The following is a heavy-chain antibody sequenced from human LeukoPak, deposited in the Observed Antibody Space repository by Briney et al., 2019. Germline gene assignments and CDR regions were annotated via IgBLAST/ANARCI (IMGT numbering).Heavy chain of an antibody. CDR3: ARADYYDSSGPDYYGMDV. CDR2: IYYSGST. Sequence: SETLFLTCTVSGGSISSYKWSWIRQPPGKGLEWIGYIYYSGSTNYNPSLKSRVTISVDTSKNQFSLKLSSVTAADTAVYYCARADYYDSSGPDYYGMDVWGQGTTVTVSS. CDR1: GGSISSYK. V-gene: IGHV4-59*12. D-gene: IGHD3-22*01. J-gene: IGHJ6*02.